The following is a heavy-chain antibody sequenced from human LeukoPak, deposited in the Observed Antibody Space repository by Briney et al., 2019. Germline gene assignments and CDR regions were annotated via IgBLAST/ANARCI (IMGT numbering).Heavy chain of an antibody. CDR2: IIPIFGTA. CDR1: GGTFISYA. D-gene: IGHD5-24*01. CDR3: AREVEMATKYYFDY. V-gene: IGHV1-69*05. Sequence: GASVTVSFKASGGTFISYAISWVRQAPGQGLEWMGGIIPIFGTANYAQKFQGRVTITTDESTSTAYMELSSLRSEDTAVYYCAREVEMATKYYFDYWGQGTLVTVSS. J-gene: IGHJ4*02.